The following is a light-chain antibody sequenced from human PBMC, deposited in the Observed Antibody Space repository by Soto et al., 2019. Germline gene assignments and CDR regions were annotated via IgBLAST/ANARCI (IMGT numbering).Light chain of an antibody. J-gene: IGLJ2*01. Sequence: SYVLTQPPSVSVAPGQTARITCGGNNIGSKSVHWYQRKPGQAPVLVVFDDSDRPSGIPERFSGSNSGNTATLTISRVEAGDEADYYCQVLDSSSDHLVLFGGGTKVTVL. V-gene: IGLV3-21*02. CDR2: DDS. CDR1: NIGSKS. CDR3: QVLDSSSDHLVL.